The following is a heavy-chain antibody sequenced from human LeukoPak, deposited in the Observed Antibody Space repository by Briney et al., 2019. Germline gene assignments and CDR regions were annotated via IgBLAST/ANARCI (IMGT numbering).Heavy chain of an antibody. CDR3: ARYLFDAPYGMDV. D-gene: IGHD2-8*01. CDR2: IYTSGST. V-gene: IGHV4-4*09. CDR1: VDSIISYY. J-gene: IGHJ6*02. Sequence: SETLSLTCTVPVDSIISYYWSWIRQPPGKGLGWIGYIYTSGSTNSTPPLKSRVTISVDTSKNQFSLKLCSVSAADTAVYYCARYLFDAPYGMDVWGQGTTVTVSS.